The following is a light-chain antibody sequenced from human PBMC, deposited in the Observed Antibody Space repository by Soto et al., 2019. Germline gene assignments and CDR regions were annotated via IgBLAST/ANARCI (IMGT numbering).Light chain of an antibody. Sequence: QSVLTQPPSASGTPGQRVIISCSGGSSNIGRYSVNWYQQLPGSAPRLLIYSNNHRPSGVADRFSGAKSDTSASLAISGLQSEDEADYYCSVWDDSLSGRVFGIGTKLTVL. J-gene: IGLJ3*02. CDR2: SNN. V-gene: IGLV1-44*01. CDR3: SVWDDSLSGRV. CDR1: SSNIGRYS.